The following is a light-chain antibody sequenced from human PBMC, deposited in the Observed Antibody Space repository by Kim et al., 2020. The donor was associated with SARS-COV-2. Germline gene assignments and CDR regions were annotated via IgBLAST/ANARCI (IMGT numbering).Light chain of an antibody. CDR1: TEDVTMSHN. J-gene: IGLJ2*01. CDR2: DTS. V-gene: IGLV7-46*01. Sequence: VPLTCGSSTEDVTMSHNPYWFQQKPGHAPRTLIYDTSNRLSWTPARFSGSLLGGKAALTLSGAQPEDEAEYYCLLSYSGARNVVFGGGTQLTVL. CDR3: LLSYSGARNVV.